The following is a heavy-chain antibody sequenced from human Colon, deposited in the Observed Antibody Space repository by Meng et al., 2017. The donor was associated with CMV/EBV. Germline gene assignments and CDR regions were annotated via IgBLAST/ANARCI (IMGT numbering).Heavy chain of an antibody. CDR3: AGGGYESGKYLVLDY. CDR1: DVSISSCY. J-gene: IGHJ4*02. Sequence: VRRQEAGTGLVRPSGTLSTACAFSDVSISSCYWTWIRQPPGKGLEWIGYIHVSEGTKYKPSINRRVTISLDMSKSQFSLKLSSVTAADTAVYYCAGGGYESGKYLVLDYWGQGALVTVSS. V-gene: IGHV4-59*01. D-gene: IGHD5-12*01. CDR2: IHVSEGT.